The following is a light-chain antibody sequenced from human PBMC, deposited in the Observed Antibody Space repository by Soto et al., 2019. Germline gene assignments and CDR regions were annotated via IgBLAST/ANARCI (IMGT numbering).Light chain of an antibody. Sequence: IALTQSPGTLSLSPGERATLSCTASDSVSSSYLAWYQQKPGQAPRLLIYGASSRATGIPDRFSGSGSGTDFTLTISRLEPEDFAVYYCQQYGSSLTWTFGQGTKVHIK. CDR2: GAS. J-gene: IGKJ1*01. CDR3: QQYGSSLTWT. CDR1: DSVSSSY. V-gene: IGKV3-20*01.